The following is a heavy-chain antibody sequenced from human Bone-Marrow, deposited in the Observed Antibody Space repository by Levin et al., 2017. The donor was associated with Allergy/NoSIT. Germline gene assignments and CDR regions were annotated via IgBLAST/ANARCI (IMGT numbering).Heavy chain of an antibody. V-gene: IGHV3-7*03. Sequence: GGSLRLSCAASGFTFRDYWMTWARQTPRRGLEWVASINEDGSQKNYLDSVKGRFTISRDNAKDSVDLQMDYLRDDDTALYYCARHLRGDSAYDGFDVWGHGTMVTFSS. CDR2: INEDGSQK. D-gene: IGHD5-12*01. CDR1: GFTFRDYW. CDR3: ARHLRGDSAYDGFDV. J-gene: IGHJ3*01.